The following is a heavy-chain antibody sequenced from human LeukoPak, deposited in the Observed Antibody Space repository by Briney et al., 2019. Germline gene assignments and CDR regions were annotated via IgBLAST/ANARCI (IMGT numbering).Heavy chain of an antibody. Sequence: PGGSLRLSCAASGFTFSSYAMHWVRQAPGKGLEWVAVISYDGSNKYYADSVKGRFTISRDNSKNTLYLHMNSLRAEDSAVYYCAKWQLYSGNYYLDVWGQGTLVTVSS. CDR3: AKWQLYSGNYYLDV. V-gene: IGHV3-30-3*02. CDR1: GFTFSSYA. D-gene: IGHD1-7*01. CDR2: ISYDGSNK. J-gene: IGHJ4*02.